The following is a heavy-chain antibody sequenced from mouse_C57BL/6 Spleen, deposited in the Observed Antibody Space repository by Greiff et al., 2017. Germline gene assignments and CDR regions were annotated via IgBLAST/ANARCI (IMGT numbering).Heavy chain of an antibody. CDR1: GYSITSGYY. D-gene: IGHD1-1*01. CDR3: AREGYGSTQYYYAMDY. V-gene: IGHV3-6*01. J-gene: IGHJ4*01. Sequence: DVQLQESGPGLVKPSQSLSLTCSVTGYSITSGYYWNWIRQFPGNKLEWMGYISYDGSNNYNPFLKNRISITRDTSKNQFFLKLNSVTTEDTATYYCAREGYGSTQYYYAMDYWGQGTSVTVSS. CDR2: ISYDGSN.